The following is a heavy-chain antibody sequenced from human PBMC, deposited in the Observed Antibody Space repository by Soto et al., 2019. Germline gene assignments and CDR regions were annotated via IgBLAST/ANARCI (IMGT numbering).Heavy chain of an antibody. D-gene: IGHD2-8*01. J-gene: IGHJ4*02. V-gene: IGHV4-39*01. Sequence: PGKGLEWIGRIYYSGSTYYNPSLKSRVTISVDTSKNQFSLKLSSVTAADTAVYFCARQFCTSSVCYTYFHYWGQGSLLTVS. CDR2: IYYSGST. CDR3: ARQFCTSSVCYTYFHY.